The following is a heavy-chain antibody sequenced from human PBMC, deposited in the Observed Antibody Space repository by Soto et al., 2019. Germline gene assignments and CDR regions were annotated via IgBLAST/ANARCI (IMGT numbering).Heavy chain of an antibody. Sequence: ASVKVSCKASGYTFTGHYMHWVRQAPGQGLEWMGWINPNSGGTNYAQKFQGWVTMTRDTSISTAYMELSRLRSDDTAVYYCARDSAYTSSGWYSWYGMDVWGQGTTVTVSS. J-gene: IGHJ6*02. CDR1: GYTFTGHY. CDR2: INPNSGGT. V-gene: IGHV1-2*04. D-gene: IGHD6-19*01. CDR3: ARDSAYTSSGWYSWYGMDV.